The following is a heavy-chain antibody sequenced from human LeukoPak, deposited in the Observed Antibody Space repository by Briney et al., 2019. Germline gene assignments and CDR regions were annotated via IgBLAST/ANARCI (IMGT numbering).Heavy chain of an antibody. CDR2: IYYSGST. D-gene: IGHD1-26*01. V-gene: IGHV4-39*01. J-gene: IGHJ4*02. CDR1: GGSISSSSYY. CDR3: ARTGRGSVDY. Sequence: PSETLSLTCTVSGGSISSSSYYWGWIRQPPGKGLEWIGSIYYSGSTYYNPSLKSRVTISVDTSKNQFSLKLSSVTAADTAVYYCARTGRGSVDYWGQGTLVTVSS.